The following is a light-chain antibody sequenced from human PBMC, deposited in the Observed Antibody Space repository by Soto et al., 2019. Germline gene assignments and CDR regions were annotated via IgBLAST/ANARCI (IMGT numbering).Light chain of an antibody. CDR2: GAS. J-gene: IGKJ1*01. V-gene: IGKV3-15*01. Sequence: EVVMTQSPATLSVSPVERATLSCRASQSVSSNLVWYQQKPGRAPRLLIYGASTRATGLPARFSGSGSGTEFTLAISSLQSEDFAVYYCQQSNYWPPTFGQGTKVDIK. CDR3: QQSNYWPPT. CDR1: QSVSSN.